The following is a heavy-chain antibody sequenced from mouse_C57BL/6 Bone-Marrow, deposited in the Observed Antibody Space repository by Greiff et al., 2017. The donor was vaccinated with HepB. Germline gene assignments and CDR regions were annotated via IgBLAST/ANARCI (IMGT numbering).Heavy chain of an antibody. V-gene: IGHV1-18*01. CDR1: GYTFTDYN. J-gene: IGHJ4*01. Sequence: EVQLQQSGPELVKPGASVKIPCKASGYTFTDYNMDWVTQSHGKSLEWIGDINPNNGGTIYNQKFKGKATLTVDKSSSTAYMELRSLTSEDTAVYYCARDYYGSSFYYAMDYWGQGTSVTVSS. D-gene: IGHD1-1*01. CDR3: ARDYYGSSFYYAMDY. CDR2: INPNNGGT.